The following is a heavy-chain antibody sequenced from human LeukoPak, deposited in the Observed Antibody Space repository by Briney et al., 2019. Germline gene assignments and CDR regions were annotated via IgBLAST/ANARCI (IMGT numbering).Heavy chain of an antibody. D-gene: IGHD6-13*01. Sequence: GGSLRLSCAASGFTFSSHGMHWVRQAPGKGLEWVTFISYDGSNKDYADSVKGRFTISRDNSKNTLYLQVDSLRPEDTAVYYCARGGAAGIYGMDVWGQGAIMTVPS. V-gene: IGHV3-30*02. CDR2: ISYDGSNK. J-gene: IGHJ6*02. CDR3: ARGGAAGIYGMDV. CDR1: GFTFSSHG.